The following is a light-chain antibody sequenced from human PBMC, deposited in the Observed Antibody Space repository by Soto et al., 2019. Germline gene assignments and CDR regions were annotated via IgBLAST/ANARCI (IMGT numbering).Light chain of an antibody. J-gene: IGLJ2*01. Sequence: QPVLTQSPSASASLGASVKLTCTLNSGHSNYAIAWHQQQPEKGPRFLMKLNSDGSHSKGDGIPDRFSGSSSGSERYLTISSLQSDDEADYYCQTWDTGIVVFGGGTKVTVL. V-gene: IGLV4-69*01. CDR1: SGHSNYA. CDR2: LNSDGSH. CDR3: QTWDTGIVV.